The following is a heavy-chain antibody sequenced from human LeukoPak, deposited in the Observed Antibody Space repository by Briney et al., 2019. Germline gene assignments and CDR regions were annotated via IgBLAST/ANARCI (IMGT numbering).Heavy chain of an antibody. D-gene: IGHD3-10*01. CDR2: IYYSGST. V-gene: IGHV4-59*01. CDR3: ASAGSNSRRGAFDI. CDR1: GGSISSYY. Sequence: SETLSPTCTVSGGSISSYYWSWIRQPPGKGLEWIGYIYYSGSTNYNPSLKSRVTISVDTSKNQFSLKLSSVTAADTAVYYCASAGSNSRRGAFDIWGQGTMVTVSS. J-gene: IGHJ3*02.